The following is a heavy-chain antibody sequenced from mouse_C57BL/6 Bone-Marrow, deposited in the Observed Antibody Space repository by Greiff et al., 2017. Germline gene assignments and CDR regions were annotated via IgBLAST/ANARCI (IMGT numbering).Heavy chain of an antibody. D-gene: IGHD2-2*01. J-gene: IGHJ3*01. V-gene: IGHV1-5*01. CDR1: GYTFTSYW. Sequence: VQLQQSGTVLARPGASVKMSCKTSGYTFTSYWMHWVKQRPGQGLEWIGAIYPGNSDTSYNQKFKGKAKLTAVTSASPAYMELSSLTNEDSAVYYCTRDGYDGDWFAYWGQGTLVTVSA. CDR3: TRDGYDGDWFAY. CDR2: IYPGNSDT.